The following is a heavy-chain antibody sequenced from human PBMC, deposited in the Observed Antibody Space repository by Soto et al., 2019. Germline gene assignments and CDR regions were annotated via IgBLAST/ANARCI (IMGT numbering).Heavy chain of an antibody. CDR1: GFTFRNQW. J-gene: IGHJ3*02. D-gene: IGHD3-10*01. Sequence: EVQLEESGGGSVQLGESLRVSCVASGFTFRNQWMHWVRQVPGKGLVWVSRIIGDGTRASYGDFVKGRFTISRDNARNLVFLQPNSRTVDDTGIYHCARGGAAGRGDAIDIWGPGTTVAVTS. V-gene: IGHV3-74*01. CDR2: IIGDGTRA. CDR3: ARGGAAGRGDAIDI.